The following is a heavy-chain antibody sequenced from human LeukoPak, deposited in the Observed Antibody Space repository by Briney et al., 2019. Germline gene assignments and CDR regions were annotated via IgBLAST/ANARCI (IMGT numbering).Heavy chain of an antibody. Sequence: GGSLRLSCAASGFTFSSYGMHWVRQAPGKGLEWVAVISYDGSNKYCADSVKGRFTISRDNSKNTLYLQMNSLRAEDTAVYYCARSELDTVDYWGQGTLVTVSS. CDR1: GFTFSSYG. CDR2: ISYDGSNK. J-gene: IGHJ4*02. V-gene: IGHV3-30*03. CDR3: ARSELDTVDY. D-gene: IGHD1-14*01.